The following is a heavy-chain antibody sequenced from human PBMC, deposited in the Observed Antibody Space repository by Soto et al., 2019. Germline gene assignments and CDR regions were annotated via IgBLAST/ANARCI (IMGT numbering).Heavy chain of an antibody. Sequence: QVQLVQSGAEVKKPGSSVKVSCKASGGTFSSYAISWVRQAPGQGLEWMGGIIPIFGTANYAQKFQGRVTITADKSTSTAYMELSSLRSEDTAVYYCARSVVLKVYADDAFDIWGQGTMVTVSS. V-gene: IGHV1-69*06. CDR1: GGTFSSYA. D-gene: IGHD2-8*01. CDR3: ARSVVLKVYADDAFDI. CDR2: IIPIFGTA. J-gene: IGHJ3*02.